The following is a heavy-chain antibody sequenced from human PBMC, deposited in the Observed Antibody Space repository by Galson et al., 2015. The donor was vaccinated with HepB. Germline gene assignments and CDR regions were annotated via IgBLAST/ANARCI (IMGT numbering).Heavy chain of an antibody. CDR1: GGSISSYY. D-gene: IGHD3-22*01. J-gene: IGHJ2*01. CDR2: IYYSGST. CDR3: ARGGYYNWYFDL. Sequence: LSLTCTVSGGSISSYYWSWIRQPPGKGLEWIGYIYYSGSTNYNPSLKSRVTISVDTSKNQFSLKLGSVTAADTAVYYCARGGYYNWYFDLWGRGTLVTVSS. V-gene: IGHV4-59*01.